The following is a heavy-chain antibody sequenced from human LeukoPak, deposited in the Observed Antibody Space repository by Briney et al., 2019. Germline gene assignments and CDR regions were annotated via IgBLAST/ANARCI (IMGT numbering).Heavy chain of an antibody. D-gene: IGHD1-26*01. V-gene: IGHV3-74*01. Sequence: GGSLRLSCAASGFTFSNYWMHWVRQAPGKGLVWVSRINSDGSSTSYGDSVKGRFTISRDNAKNTLYLQMNSLRAEDTAVYYCARADYRGNYLVYWGQGTLVTVSS. CDR1: GFTFSNYW. CDR3: ARADYRGNYLVY. J-gene: IGHJ4*02. CDR2: INSDGSST.